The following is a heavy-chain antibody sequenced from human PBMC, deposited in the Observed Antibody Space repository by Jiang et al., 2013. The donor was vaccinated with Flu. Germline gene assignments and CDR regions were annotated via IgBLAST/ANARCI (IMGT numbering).Heavy chain of an antibody. CDR2: MNPNSGNT. D-gene: IGHD5-12*01. J-gene: IGHJ4*02. V-gene: IGHV1-8*01. Sequence: IWVRQATGQGLEWLGWMNPNSGNTDYAQKIQGRVTMTRNTSMSTAYMELSSLTSEDTAIYYCARRGYSGYYFFDYWGQGTLVTVSS. CDR3: ARRGYSGYYFFDY.